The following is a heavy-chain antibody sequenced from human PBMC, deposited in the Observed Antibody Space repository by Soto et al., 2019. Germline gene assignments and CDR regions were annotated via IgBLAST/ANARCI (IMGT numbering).Heavy chain of an antibody. CDR3: ARESRGFDP. V-gene: IGHV3-21*01. CDR2: ISSRSSTNT. CDR1: GFSFSKYN. Sequence: EVQLVESGGGLVNPGGSLRLSCVASGFSFSKYNMNWVRQAPGKGLEWVSSISSRSSTNTYYADSVKGRFTISRDKAKNSPYLQMNSLRAEDTAVYNCARESRGFDPWGQGTLVAASS. J-gene: IGHJ5*02.